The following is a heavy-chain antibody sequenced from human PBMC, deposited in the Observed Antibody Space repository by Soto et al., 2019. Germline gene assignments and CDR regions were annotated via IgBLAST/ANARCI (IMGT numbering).Heavy chain of an antibody. CDR3: ARDLHTVVAARSFDY. V-gene: IGHV3-30-3*01. CDR2: ISYDGSNK. J-gene: IGHJ4*02. Sequence: QVQLVESGGGVVQPGRSLRLSCAASGFTFSSYAMHWVRQAPGKGLEWVAVISYDGSNKYYADSVKGRFTISRDNSKNTLHLQMNSLRAEDTAVYYCARDLHTVVAARSFDYWGQGTLVTVSS. CDR1: GFTFSSYA. D-gene: IGHD2-15*01.